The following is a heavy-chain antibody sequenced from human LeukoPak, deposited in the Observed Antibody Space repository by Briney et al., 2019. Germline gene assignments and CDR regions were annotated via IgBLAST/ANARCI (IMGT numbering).Heavy chain of an antibody. CDR2: ISYDGSNK. CDR1: GFTFSSYA. Sequence: GGSLRLSCAASGFTFSSYAMHWVRQAPGKGLEWVAVISYDGSNKYYADSVKGRFTISRDNSKNTLYLQMNSLRAEDTAVYYCARGTVTTRLSFDYWGQGTLVTVSS. J-gene: IGHJ4*02. D-gene: IGHD4-17*01. V-gene: IGHV3-30*04. CDR3: ARGTVTTRLSFDY.